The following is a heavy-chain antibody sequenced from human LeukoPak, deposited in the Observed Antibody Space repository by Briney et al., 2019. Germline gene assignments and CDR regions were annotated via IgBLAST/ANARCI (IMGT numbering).Heavy chain of an antibody. CDR2: MNPNSGNT. CDR1: GYTFTSYD. D-gene: IGHD1-1*01. V-gene: IGHV1-8*01. J-gene: IGHJ6*02. Sequence: ASVKVSCKASGYTFTSYDINWVRQATGQGLEWMEWMNPNSGNTGYAQKFQGRVTMTRNTSISTAYMELSSLRSEDTAVYYCATPTQLYYYYGMDVWGQGTTVTVSS. CDR3: ATPTQLYYYYGMDV.